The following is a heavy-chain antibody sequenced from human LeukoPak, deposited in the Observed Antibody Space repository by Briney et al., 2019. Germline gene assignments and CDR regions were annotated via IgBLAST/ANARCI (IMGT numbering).Heavy chain of an antibody. Sequence: PSETLSLTCTVSGGSLSSSSYYWGWLRQPPGKGLEWIRRIYYSGSTYYNPSLKSRDTISVDTSKNQFSLKLRSVTAAGTAVYYCARLLLQSEYSMVAPVGAFDIWGQGTMVTVSS. V-gene: IGHV4-39*01. J-gene: IGHJ3*02. CDR1: GGSLSSSSYY. CDR2: IYYSGST. D-gene: IGHD2-15*01. CDR3: ARLLLQSEYSMVAPVGAFDI.